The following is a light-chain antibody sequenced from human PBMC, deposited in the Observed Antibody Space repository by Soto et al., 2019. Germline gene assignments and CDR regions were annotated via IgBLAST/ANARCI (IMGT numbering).Light chain of an antibody. J-gene: IGKJ1*01. CDR3: QQTYSTPPT. CDR1: QGISTY. Sequence: DIPLTQSPSLLSASVGDRVTITCRASQGISTYLAWYQQKAGLAPKLLIYAASSLQSGVPSRFSGSGSGTDFTLTISSLQPEDFATYYCQQTYSTPPTFGQGTKVEIK. CDR2: AAS. V-gene: IGKV1-39*01.